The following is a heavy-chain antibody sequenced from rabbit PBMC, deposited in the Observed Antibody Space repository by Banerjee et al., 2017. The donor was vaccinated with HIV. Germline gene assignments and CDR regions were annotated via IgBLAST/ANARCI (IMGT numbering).Heavy chain of an antibody. J-gene: IGHJ4*01. CDR1: GFSFSNKYV. CDR2: IYVGSSGIT. Sequence: QEQLEESGGGLVKPEGSLTLTCTASGFSFSNKYVMCWVRQAPGKGLEWIACIYVGSSGITYYASWAKGRFTISKTSSTTVTLQMPSLTAADTASYFCARDLAGVIGWNFNLWGPGTLVTVS. CDR3: ARDLAGVIGWNFNL. V-gene: IGHV1S45*01. D-gene: IGHD4-1*01.